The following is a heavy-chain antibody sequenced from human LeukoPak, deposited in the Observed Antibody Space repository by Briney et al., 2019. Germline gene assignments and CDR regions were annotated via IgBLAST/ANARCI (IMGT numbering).Heavy chain of an antibody. CDR2: INPNSGGT. D-gene: IGHD3-3*01. CDR3: ARAAGIYDFWSGISHYYMDV. Sequence: ASVKVSCKASGYTLTGYYMHWVRQAPGQGLEWMGWINPNSGGTNYAQKFQGRVTMTRDTSISTAYMELSRLRSDDTAVYYCARAAGIYDFWSGISHYYMDVWGKGTTVTVSS. J-gene: IGHJ6*03. V-gene: IGHV1-2*02. CDR1: GYTLTGYY.